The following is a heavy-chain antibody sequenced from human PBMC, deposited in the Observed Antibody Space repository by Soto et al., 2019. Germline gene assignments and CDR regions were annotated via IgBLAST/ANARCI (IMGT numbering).Heavy chain of an antibody. D-gene: IGHD1-26*01. Sequence: APVKVSCKASGFTFTNYDITWVRQAPGQGLEWMGWISVYNGNTNYAQKVQGRVTMTTDTSTSTAYMELRSLRSDDTAVYYCARAPLGAKFDYWGQGTLVTVSS. CDR2: ISVYNGNT. J-gene: IGHJ4*02. CDR3: ARAPLGAKFDY. V-gene: IGHV1-18*01. CDR1: GFTFTNYD.